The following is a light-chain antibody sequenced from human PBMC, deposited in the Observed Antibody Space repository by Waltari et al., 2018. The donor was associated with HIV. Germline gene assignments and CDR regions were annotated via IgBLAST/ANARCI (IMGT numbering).Light chain of an antibody. Sequence: DIQMTQSPSTLSASIGDRVTLTCRASQSINSWLAWYQQKPGQAPKLLIFKASILESGVPSRFSGSGFGTEFTLAISDLQPDDFATYYCQQHYTSYSDIFGQGTKLEIK. CDR2: KAS. J-gene: IGKJ2*01. V-gene: IGKV1-5*03. CDR3: QQHYTSYSDI. CDR1: QSINSW.